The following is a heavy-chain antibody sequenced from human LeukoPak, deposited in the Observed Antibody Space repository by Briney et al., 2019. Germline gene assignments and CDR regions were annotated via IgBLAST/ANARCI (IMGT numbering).Heavy chain of an antibody. CDR1: GFTVSSNY. V-gene: IGHV3-53*01. CDR2: IYSGGST. Sequence: GGSLRLSCAASGFTVSSNYMSWVRQAPGRGLEWVSIIYSGGSTYYADSVKGRFTISGDNSKNTLYLQMNSLRAEDTAVYYCAKDQWELLSAFDIWGQGSMVTVSS. J-gene: IGHJ3*02. D-gene: IGHD1-26*01. CDR3: AKDQWELLSAFDI.